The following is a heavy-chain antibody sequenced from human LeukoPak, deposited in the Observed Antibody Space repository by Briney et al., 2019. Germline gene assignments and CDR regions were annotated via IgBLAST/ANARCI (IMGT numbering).Heavy chain of an antibody. J-gene: IGHJ4*02. D-gene: IGHD4/OR15-4a*01. V-gene: IGHV4-31*03. CDR2: IYYSGST. CDR1: GGSISSSVYY. Sequence: SETRSLTCTVTGGSISSSVYYWGWIRQPPGKGLEWIGYIYYSGSTAYNPSLKSRVAISLDTSENQFSLNLTSVTAADTAVYFCARDGATGVLDHWGLGTLVTVSS. CDR3: ARDGATGVLDH.